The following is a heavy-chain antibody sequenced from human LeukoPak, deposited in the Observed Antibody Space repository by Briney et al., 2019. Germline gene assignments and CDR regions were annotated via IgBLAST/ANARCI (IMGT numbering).Heavy chain of an antibody. V-gene: IGHV3-21*01. CDR2: ISSSSNYI. D-gene: IGHD1-26*01. CDR1: GFTFSTYN. CDR3: ARDVGASAPDAFDI. J-gene: IGHJ3*02. Sequence: PGRSLRLSCAASGFTFSTYNMNWVHQAPGKGLEWVSSISSSSNYIYYADSVKGRFTISRDNAKNSLYLQMNSLRADDTDVYYCARDVGASAPDAFDIWGQGTMVTVSS.